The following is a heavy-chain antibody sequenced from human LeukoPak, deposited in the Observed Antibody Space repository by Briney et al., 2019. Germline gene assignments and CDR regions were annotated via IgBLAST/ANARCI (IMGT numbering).Heavy chain of an antibody. D-gene: IGHD5-18*01. CDR3: ARGATATALNFDY. Sequence: PGGSLRLSCTASGFTFGDYAMSWVRQAPGKGLEYVSTISSNGGSTYYANSVKGRFTISRDTSKNTLYLQMGSLRAGDMAVYYCARGATATALNFDYWGQGTLVTVSS. V-gene: IGHV3-64*01. CDR2: ISSNGGST. J-gene: IGHJ4*02. CDR1: GFTFGDYA.